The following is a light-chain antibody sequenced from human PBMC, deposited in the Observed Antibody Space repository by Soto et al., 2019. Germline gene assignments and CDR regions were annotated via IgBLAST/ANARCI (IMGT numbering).Light chain of an antibody. V-gene: IGKV3D-11*01. CDR2: DAS. CDR3: QRRSNWHYT. CDR1: QGVSSY. Sequence: EIVLTQSPATLSLSPGERATLSCRASQGVSSYLAWYQQKPGQAPRLLIYDASNRATGIPARFSGSGPGTDFTLTISSLEPEDFAVYYCQRRSNWHYTFGQGTKVDIK. J-gene: IGKJ2*01.